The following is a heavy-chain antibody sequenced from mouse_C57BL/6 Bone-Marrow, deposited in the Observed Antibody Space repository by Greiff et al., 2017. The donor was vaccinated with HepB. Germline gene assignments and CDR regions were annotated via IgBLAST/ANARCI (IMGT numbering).Heavy chain of an antibody. CDR2: INYDGSST. J-gene: IGHJ1*03. CDR3: ERVYYYGSSYWYCDV. Sequence: EVQVVESEGGLVQPGSSMKLSCTASGFTFSDYYMAWVRQVPEKGLEWVANINYDGSSTYYLDSLKSRFIISRDNAKNILYLQMSSLKSEDTATYYCERVYYYGSSYWYCDVWGTGTTVTVSS. V-gene: IGHV5-16*01. CDR1: GFTFSDYY. D-gene: IGHD1-1*01.